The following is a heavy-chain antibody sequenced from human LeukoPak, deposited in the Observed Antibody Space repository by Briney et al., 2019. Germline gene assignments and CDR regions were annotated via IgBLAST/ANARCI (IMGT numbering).Heavy chain of an antibody. CDR1: GFTFSSYW. CDR2: IKQDGSEK. D-gene: IGHD2-15*01. V-gene: IGHV3-7*01. CDR3: ARRRGYCSGGSCYLGY. J-gene: IGHJ4*02. Sequence: GGSLRLSCAASGFTFSSYWMSWVRQAPGKGLEWVANIKQDGSEKYYVDSVKGRFTISRDNAKNSLYLQMNSPRAEDTAVYYCARRRGYCSGGSCYLGYWGQGTLVTVSS.